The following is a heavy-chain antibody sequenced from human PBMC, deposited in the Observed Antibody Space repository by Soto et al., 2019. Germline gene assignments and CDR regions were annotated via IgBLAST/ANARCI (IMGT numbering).Heavy chain of an antibody. CDR1: GYTFTSYA. CDR2: INAGNGNT. V-gene: IGHV1-3*01. Sequence: QVQLVQSGAEVKKPGASVKVSCKASGYTFTSYAMHWVRQAPGQRLERMGWINAGNGNTKYSQKFQGRVTITRDTSASTAYMELSSLRSEDTAVYYCARTANRHYYYYGMDVWGQGTTVTVSS. D-gene: IGHD5-18*01. CDR3: ARTANRHYYYYGMDV. J-gene: IGHJ6*02.